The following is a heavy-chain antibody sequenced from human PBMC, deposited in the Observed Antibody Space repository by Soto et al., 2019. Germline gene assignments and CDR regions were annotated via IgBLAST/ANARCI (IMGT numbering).Heavy chain of an antibody. J-gene: IGHJ4*02. CDR1: GFSFSTYW. CDR2: ISSDGSLT. D-gene: IGHD3-10*01. Sequence: GGSLRLSCAVSGFSFSTYWMYWVRQAPGKGLVWVARISSDGSLTNYADSVKGRFTISRDNAKNTLYLQMNNLRVDDAAMYYCVAVRPGYWGQGTLVTVSS. V-gene: IGHV3-74*01. CDR3: VAVRPGY.